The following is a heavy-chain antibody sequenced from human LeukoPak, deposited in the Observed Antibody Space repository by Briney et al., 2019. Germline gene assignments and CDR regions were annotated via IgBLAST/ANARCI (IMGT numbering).Heavy chain of an antibody. V-gene: IGHV3-30*18. CDR2: ISYDGSNK. J-gene: IGHJ4*02. Sequence: GRSLRLSCAASGFTFSSYGMHWVRQAPGKGLEWVAVISYDGSNKYYADPVKGRFTISRDNSKNTPYLQMNSLRAEDTAVYYCAKVRALQWLLPVYFDYWGQGTLVTVSS. D-gene: IGHD3-22*01. CDR1: GFTFSSYG. CDR3: AKVRALQWLLPVYFDY.